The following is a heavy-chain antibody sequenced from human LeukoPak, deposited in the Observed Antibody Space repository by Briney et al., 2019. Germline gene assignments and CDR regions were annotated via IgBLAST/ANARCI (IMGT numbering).Heavy chain of an antibody. CDR2: IYYSGST. V-gene: IGHV4-39*01. D-gene: IGHD3-3*01. CDR1: GGSISSSSYY. Sequence: SAPVFLTCTVSGGSISSSSYYWGWIRQPPGKGLEWIGCIYYSGSTYYNPSLKSRVTISVDTSKNQFSLKLSSETAADTAVYYCARHKVYDFWSGYFDWFDPWCQQTLVTVSS. CDR3: ARHKVYDFWSGYFDWFDP. J-gene: IGHJ5*02.